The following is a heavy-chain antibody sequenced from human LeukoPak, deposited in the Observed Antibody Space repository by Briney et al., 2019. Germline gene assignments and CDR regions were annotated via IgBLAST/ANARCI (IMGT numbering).Heavy chain of an antibody. Sequence: PGGSLRLSCAASGSTFSSYGMHWVRQAPGKGLEWVAFIRSDGTNEYYSDSVKGRFTVSRDNSKSTMYLQMNSLRGDDTAVYYCANTYFDYWGQGTLVTVSS. CDR2: IRSDGTNE. V-gene: IGHV3-30*02. CDR1: GSTFSSYG. CDR3: ANTYFDY. J-gene: IGHJ4*02.